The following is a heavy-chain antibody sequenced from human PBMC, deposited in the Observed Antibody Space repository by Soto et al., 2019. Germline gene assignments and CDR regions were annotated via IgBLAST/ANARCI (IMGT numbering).Heavy chain of an antibody. CDR3: AREGDGRMTATPYYYNGMDV. CDR1: GGSLGSYY. V-gene: IGHV4-59*01. CDR2: VFYTGRA. J-gene: IGHJ6*02. Sequence: QVQLQESGPGLVESSETLSLTCTVSGGSLGSYYWSWIRQPPGQGLAWIGYVFYTGRANYNASLKSRVSISLDTSNYQLSLKLSSVTAADTAVYYCAREGDGRMTATPYYYNGMDVWGPGTTVTVSS. D-gene: IGHD2-21*02.